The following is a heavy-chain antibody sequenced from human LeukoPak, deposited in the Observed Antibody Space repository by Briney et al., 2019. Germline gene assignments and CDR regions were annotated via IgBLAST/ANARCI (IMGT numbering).Heavy chain of an antibody. CDR3: ARGGSPVGATNDY. CDR2: INPNSGGT. J-gene: IGHJ4*02. V-gene: IGHV1-2*06. D-gene: IGHD1-26*01. Sequence: GASVKVSCKASGYTFTGYYMHWVRQAPGQGLEWMGRINPNSGGTNYAQKFQGRVTMTRDTSKNQFSLKLSSVTAADTAVYYCARGGSPVGATNDYWGQGTLVTVSS. CDR1: GYTFTGYY.